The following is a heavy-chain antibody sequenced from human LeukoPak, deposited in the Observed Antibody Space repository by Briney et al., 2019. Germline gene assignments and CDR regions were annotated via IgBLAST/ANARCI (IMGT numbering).Heavy chain of an antibody. CDR2: IYPGDSDT. V-gene: IGHV5-51*01. CDR1: GYSFTSYW. Sequence: RGESLKISCKGSGYSFTSYWIGWVRQMPGKGLEWMGIIYPGDSDTRYSPSFQGQVTISADKSISTAYLQWSSLKASDTAMYYCAREGGGPLGVSGFDPWGQGTLVTVSS. D-gene: IGHD3-16*01. CDR3: AREGGGPLGVSGFDP. J-gene: IGHJ5*02.